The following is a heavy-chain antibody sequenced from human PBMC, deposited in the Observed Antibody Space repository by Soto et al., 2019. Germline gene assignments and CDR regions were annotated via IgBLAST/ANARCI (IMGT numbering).Heavy chain of an antibody. CDR2: ISGSGGST. D-gene: IGHD3-22*01. Sequence: EVQLLESGGGLVQPGGSLRLSCAASGFTFSSYAMSWVRQAPGKGLEWVSAISGSGGSTYYADSVKGRFTISRDNSKNTLYLQMNSLRAEDTAVYYCAKPVCSDDSSGYYLCYFDYWGQGTLVTVSS. J-gene: IGHJ4*02. V-gene: IGHV3-23*01. CDR1: GFTFSSYA. CDR3: AKPVCSDDSSGYYLCYFDY.